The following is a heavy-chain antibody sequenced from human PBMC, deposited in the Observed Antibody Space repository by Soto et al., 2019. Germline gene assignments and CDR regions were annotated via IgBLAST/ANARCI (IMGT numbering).Heavy chain of an antibody. Sequence: EVQLVESGGGLVQLGGSLRLSCAASGFTVSTKYMSWVRQASGKGLEWVSVIYSVGSTFYADSVRSRFYISRDNSKKTWNLQMISLSAEDTAVYYCAGAPWTEDYWCQRTLVSVSS. CDR2: IYSVGST. CDR1: GFTVSTKY. J-gene: IGHJ4*01. CDR3: AGAPWTEDY. V-gene: IGHV3-66*01. D-gene: IGHD5-12*01.